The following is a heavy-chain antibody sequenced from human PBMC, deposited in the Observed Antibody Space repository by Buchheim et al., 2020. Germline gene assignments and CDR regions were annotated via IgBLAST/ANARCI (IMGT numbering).Heavy chain of an antibody. J-gene: IGHJ4*02. CDR2: ISYDGSNK. CDR3: AREVFGRVDY. D-gene: IGHD3-3*01. V-gene: IGHV3-30-3*01. Sequence: QVQLVESGGGVVQPGRSLRLSCAASGFTFSSYAIHWVRQAPGKGLEWVAVISYDGSNKYYADSVKGRFTISRDNSKNTLYLQMNSLRAEDTAVYHCAREVFGRVDYWGQGTL. CDR1: GFTFSSYA.